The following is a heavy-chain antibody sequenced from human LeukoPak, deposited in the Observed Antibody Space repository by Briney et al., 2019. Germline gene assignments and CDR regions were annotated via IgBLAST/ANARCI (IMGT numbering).Heavy chain of an antibody. J-gene: IGHJ6*03. CDR1: GGSISSSNW. D-gene: IGHD3-10*01. Sequence: SETLSLTCAVSGGSISSSNWWSWVRQPPGKGLEWIGEINHSGSTNYNPSLKSRVTISVDTSKNQFSLKLSSVTAADTAVYYCARAYGSGSYWYYMDVWGKGTTVTVSS. V-gene: IGHV4-4*02. CDR2: INHSGST. CDR3: ARAYGSGSYWYYMDV.